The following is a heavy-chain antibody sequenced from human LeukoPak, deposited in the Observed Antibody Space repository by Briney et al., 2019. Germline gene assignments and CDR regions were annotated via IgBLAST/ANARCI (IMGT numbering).Heavy chain of an antibody. V-gene: IGHV4-34*01. CDR1: GGSFSGYY. CDR3: ARASRYSSSWHRVDC. D-gene: IGHD6-13*01. J-gene: IGHJ4*02. Sequence: KPSETLSLTCAVYGGSFSGYYWSWIRQPPGKGLEWIGEINHSGSTNYNPSLKSRVTISVDTSKNQFSLKLSSVTAADTAVYYCARASRYSSSWHRVDCWGQGTLVTVSS. CDR2: INHSGST.